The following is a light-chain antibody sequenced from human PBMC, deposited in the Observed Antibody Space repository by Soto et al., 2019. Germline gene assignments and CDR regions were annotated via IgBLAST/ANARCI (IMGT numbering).Light chain of an antibody. CDR3: SSYTSTHSYV. V-gene: IGLV2-14*01. J-gene: IGLJ1*01. Sequence: QSVLTQPASLSWSPGQSIAISCTGTNSVVGGYTYVSWYQQHPGKAPKLMIYDVSSRPSGVSDRFSGSKSGNTASLTISGLQSEDEADYYCSSYTSTHSYVFGPGTKVTVL. CDR2: DVS. CDR1: NSVVGGYTY.